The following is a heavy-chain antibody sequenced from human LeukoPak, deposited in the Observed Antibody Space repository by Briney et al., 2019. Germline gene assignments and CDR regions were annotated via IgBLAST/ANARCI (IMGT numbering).Heavy chain of an antibody. D-gene: IGHD3-9*01. J-gene: IGHJ3*02. Sequence: PGGSLRLSCAASRLTVSSNYMSWVSQAPGKGLEWVSVIYSGGSTDYADSVKGRFTISRDNSKNTLYLQMNSLRVEGTAVYYCARSSHYDILTGYSEEDAFDIWGQGTMVTVSS. V-gene: IGHV3-53*01. CDR3: ARSSHYDILTGYSEEDAFDI. CDR1: RLTVSSNY. CDR2: IYSGGST.